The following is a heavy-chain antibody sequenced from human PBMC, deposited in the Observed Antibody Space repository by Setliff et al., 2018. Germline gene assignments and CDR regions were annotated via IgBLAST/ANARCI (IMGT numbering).Heavy chain of an antibody. CDR1: GDSIRNYH. CDR3: ARKDGDM. CDR2: IYTTGST. V-gene: IGHV4-4*08. D-gene: IGHD2-15*01. Sequence: SETLSLTCTVSGDSIRNYHWSWFRQPPGSRLEWIGYIYTTGSTSYNPSLKSRVTMSVDTSKSQFSLKMRSVTAADAALYYCARKDGDMWGQGTMVTVSS. J-gene: IGHJ3*02.